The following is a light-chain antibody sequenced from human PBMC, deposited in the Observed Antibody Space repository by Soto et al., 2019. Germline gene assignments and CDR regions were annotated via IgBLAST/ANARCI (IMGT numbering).Light chain of an antibody. Sequence: QSALTQPPSASGSPGQSVTISCTGTSSDVGGYTYVSWYQQHPGKAPKLMIYEVSKRPSGVPGRFSGSKSGNTASLTVSGLQAEDEADYYCSSYAGSNNLGVFGTGTKLTVL. J-gene: IGLJ1*01. V-gene: IGLV2-8*01. CDR2: EVS. CDR3: SSYAGSNNLGV. CDR1: SSDVGGYTY.